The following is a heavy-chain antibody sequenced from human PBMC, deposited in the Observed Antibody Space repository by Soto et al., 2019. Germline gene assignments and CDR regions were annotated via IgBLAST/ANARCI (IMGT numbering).Heavy chain of an antibody. J-gene: IGHJ4*02. V-gene: IGHV4-31*03. CDR2: IYYSGST. Sequence: NPSETLSLTCTVSGGSISSGGYYWSWIRQHPGKGLEWIGYIYYSGSTYYNPSLKSRVTISVDTSKNQFSLKLSSVTAADTAVYYCARYDYGDFYFDYWGQGTLVTVSS. CDR1: GGSISSGGYY. CDR3: ARYDYGDFYFDY. D-gene: IGHD4-17*01.